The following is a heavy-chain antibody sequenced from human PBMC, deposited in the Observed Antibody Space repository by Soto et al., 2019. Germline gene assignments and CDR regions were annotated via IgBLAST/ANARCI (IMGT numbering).Heavy chain of an antibody. CDR1: GFTFSSYW. CDR2: IKQDGSEK. D-gene: IGHD2-2*01. V-gene: IGHV3-7*04. J-gene: IGHJ2*01. CDR3: ARAPGTAHCSSTSCYGGDDWYFEL. Sequence: GGSLRLSCAASGFTFSSYWMSWVRQAPGKGLEWVANIKQDGSEKYYVDSVKGRFTISRDNAKNPLYLQMNSLRAEDTVVYYCARAPGTAHCSSTSCYGGDDWYFELWGRGTLVTVSS.